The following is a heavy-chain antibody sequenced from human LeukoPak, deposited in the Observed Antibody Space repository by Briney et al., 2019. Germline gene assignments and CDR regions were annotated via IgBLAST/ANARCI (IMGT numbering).Heavy chain of an antibody. D-gene: IGHD3-10*01. CDR2: INHSGST. J-gene: IGHJ4*02. CDR3: ARGPPMGFGSEYYFDY. Sequence: KSSETLSLTCAVYGGSFSGYYWSWIRQPPGKGLEWIGEINHSGSTNYNPSLKSRVTISVDTSKNQFSLKLSSVTAADTAVYYCARGPPMGFGSEYYFDYWGQGTLVTVSS. V-gene: IGHV4-34*01. CDR1: GGSFSGYY.